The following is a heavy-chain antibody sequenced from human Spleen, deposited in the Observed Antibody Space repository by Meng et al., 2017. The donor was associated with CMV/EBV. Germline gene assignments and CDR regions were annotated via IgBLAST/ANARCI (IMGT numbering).Heavy chain of an antibody. D-gene: IGHD6-6*01. J-gene: IGHJ6*02. V-gene: IGHV1-2*02. CDR1: GYTFTGYH. CDR2: INPNSGGT. CDR3: ARVGYSSSSWYYYGMDV. Sequence: ASVKVSCKASGYTFTGYHMHWVRQAPGQGLEWMGWINPNSGGTNYAQKFQGRVTMTRDTSISTAYMELSSLRSEDTAVYYCARVGYSSSSWYYYGMDVWGQGTTVTVSS.